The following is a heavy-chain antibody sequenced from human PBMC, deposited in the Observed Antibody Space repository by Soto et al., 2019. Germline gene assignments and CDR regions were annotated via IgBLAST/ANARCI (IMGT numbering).Heavy chain of an antibody. J-gene: IGHJ6*02. V-gene: IGHV4-30-4*01. CDR1: GGSISSGDYY. CDR2: IYYSGST. CDR3: ARDFTMVRGVTGNWNSTQYYYGMDV. D-gene: IGHD3-10*01. Sequence: SQTLSLTCTVSGGSISSGDYYWSWIRQPPGKGLEWIGYIYYSGSTYYNPSLKSRVTISVDTSKNQFSLKLSSVTAADTAVYYCARDFTMVRGVTGNWNSTQYYYGMDVWGQGTTVTVSS.